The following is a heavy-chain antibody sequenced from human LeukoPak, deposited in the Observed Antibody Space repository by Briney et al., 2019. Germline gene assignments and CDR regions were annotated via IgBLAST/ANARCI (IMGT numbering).Heavy chain of an antibody. D-gene: IGHD3-3*01. CDR2: IKSDGSDT. Sequence: GGSLRLSCAASGFTFSSYTMNWVRQAPGKGLEWVSRIKSDGSDTGYADSVRGRFTISRDNAKNTLYLQMNSLRAEDTAMYYCARDRSGPFDIWGQGTMVTVSS. CDR3: ARDRSGPFDI. CDR1: GFTFSSYT. V-gene: IGHV3-74*01. J-gene: IGHJ3*02.